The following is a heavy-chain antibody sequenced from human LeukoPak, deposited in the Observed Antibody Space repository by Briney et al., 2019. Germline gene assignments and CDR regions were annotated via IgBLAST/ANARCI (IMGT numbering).Heavy chain of an antibody. V-gene: IGHV3-9*01. CDR2: ISWNSGSI. J-gene: IGHJ3*02. CDR3: ARLSGEYDAFDI. CDR1: GFTFDDYA. D-gene: IGHD3-10*01. Sequence: GGSLRLSCAASGFTFDDYAMHWVRQAPGKGLEWVSGISWNSGSIGYADSVKGRFTISRDNAKNSLYLQMNSLRAEDTAVYYCARLSGEYDAFDIWGQGTMVTVSS.